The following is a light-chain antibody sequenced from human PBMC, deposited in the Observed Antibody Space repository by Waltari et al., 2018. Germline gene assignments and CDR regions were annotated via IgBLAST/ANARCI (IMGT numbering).Light chain of an antibody. CDR2: GNT. CDR1: NSNIGAGFD. Sequence: QSVLTQPPSLSGAPGQRVTISCTGSNSNIGAGFDVHWYQHLPGTAPKHLIYGNTHRPSGVPDRFSGSKSGTSASLAITGLQAEDEADYTCQSYDTSLTGWVFGGGTKLTVL. V-gene: IGLV1-40*01. CDR3: QSYDTSLTGWV. J-gene: IGLJ2*01.